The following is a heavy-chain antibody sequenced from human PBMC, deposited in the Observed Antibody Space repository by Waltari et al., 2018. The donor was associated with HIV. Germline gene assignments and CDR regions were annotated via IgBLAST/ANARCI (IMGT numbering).Heavy chain of an antibody. CDR2: ISSTSNTI. V-gene: IGHV3-48*04. Sequence: EVQLVESGGGLVQPGGSLRLSCAASGFTFSSYSMNWVRQAPGKGLGWVSYISSTSNTIYYADSVKGRFTGSRDNAKNSLSLQMNSLRAEDTAVYFCAKEVVALPHYYYYGLDVWGQGTTVTVSS. CDR3: AKEVVALPHYYYYGLDV. CDR1: GFTFSSYS. J-gene: IGHJ6*02. D-gene: IGHD2-15*01.